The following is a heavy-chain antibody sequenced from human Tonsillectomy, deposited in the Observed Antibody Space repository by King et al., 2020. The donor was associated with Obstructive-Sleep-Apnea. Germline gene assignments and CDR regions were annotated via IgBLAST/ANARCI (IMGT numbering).Heavy chain of an antibody. V-gene: IGHV4-31*03. Sequence: VQLQESGPGLVKPSQTLSLTCTVSGGSISSDFYYWTWIRQLPGKGLEWIGYVSYTGGTPCNPSLKSRVTISLDTSKNQFSLNLSSVTAADTAVYYCAREQVKHSLDYWGQGTLVAVSS. CDR2: VSYTGGT. CDR1: GGSISSDFYY. J-gene: IGHJ4*02. D-gene: IGHD2-21*01. CDR3: AREQVKHSLDY.